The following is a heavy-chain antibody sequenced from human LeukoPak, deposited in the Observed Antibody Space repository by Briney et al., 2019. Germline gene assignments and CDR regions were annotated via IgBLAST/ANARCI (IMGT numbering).Heavy chain of an antibody. V-gene: IGHV4-39*01. J-gene: IGHJ3*02. CDR1: GGSISSSSYY. Sequence: SETLSLTCTVSGGSISSSSYYWGWTRQPPGKGLEWIGSIYYSGSTYYNPSLKSRVTISVDTSKNQFSLKLSSVTAADTAVYYCASWGWGDIVVVPAATDAFDIWGQGTMVAVSS. CDR3: ASWGWGDIVVVPAATDAFDI. D-gene: IGHD2-2*01. CDR2: IYYSGST.